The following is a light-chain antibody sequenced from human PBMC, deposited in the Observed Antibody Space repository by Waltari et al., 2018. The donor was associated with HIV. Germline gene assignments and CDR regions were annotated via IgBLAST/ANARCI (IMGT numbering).Light chain of an antibody. V-gene: IGLV1-40*01. CDR2: GNS. CDR1: SSNIGAGSH. Sequence: QSVLTQPPSVSGAPGQGVTLPCTGGSSNIGAGSHLHWYQQLPGTAPKLLIYGNSNRPSGVPDRFSGSKSGTSASLAITGLQAEDEADYYCQSYDSSLSGVVFGGGTKLTVL. J-gene: IGLJ2*01. CDR3: QSYDSSLSGVV.